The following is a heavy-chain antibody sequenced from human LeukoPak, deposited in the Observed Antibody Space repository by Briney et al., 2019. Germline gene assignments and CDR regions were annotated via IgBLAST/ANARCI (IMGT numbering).Heavy chain of an antibody. CDR2: INPNSGDT. Sequence: ASEKVSCKASGYTFTGYYMHWVRQAPGQGLEWMGWINPNSGDTNYAQKIQGRVTMTRDTSISTAYMELSRLRSDDTAVYYCARDSNMDVWGQGTTVTVSS. CDR3: ARDSNMDV. J-gene: IGHJ6*02. D-gene: IGHD4-11*01. V-gene: IGHV1-2*02. CDR1: GYTFTGYY.